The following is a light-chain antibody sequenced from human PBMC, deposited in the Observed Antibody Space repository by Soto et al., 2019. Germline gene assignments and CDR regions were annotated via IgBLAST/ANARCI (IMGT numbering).Light chain of an antibody. CDR1: QSVSGRY. CDR2: GAS. CDR3: QQYGSSPWT. Sequence: EFVLTQSPGTLSLSPGEGATLSCRASQSVSGRYLAWYQQKPGQPPRLLIYGASSRATGIPDRFRGSGSGTDFTLTISRLDPEDFAVYYCQQYGSSPWTFGQGTKVDIK. V-gene: IGKV3-20*01. J-gene: IGKJ1*01.